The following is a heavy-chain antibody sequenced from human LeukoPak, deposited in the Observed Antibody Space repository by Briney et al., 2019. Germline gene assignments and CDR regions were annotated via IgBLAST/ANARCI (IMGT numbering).Heavy chain of an antibody. V-gene: IGHV1-3*01. CDR2: INAGNGNT. CDR3: ARDTSWVQQLFFDY. J-gene: IGHJ4*02. D-gene: IGHD6-13*01. CDR1: GYTFTSYA. Sequence: GASVKVSCKASGYTFTSYAMHWVRQAPGQRLEWMGWINAGNGNTKYSQKFQGRVTITRDTSASTAYMELSSLRSEDTAVYYCARDTSWVQQLFFDYWGQGTLVTVSS.